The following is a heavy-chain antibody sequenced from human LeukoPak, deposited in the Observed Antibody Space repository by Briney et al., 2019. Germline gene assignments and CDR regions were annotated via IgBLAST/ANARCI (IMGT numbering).Heavy chain of an antibody. CDR2: IDPSDSYT. Sequence: GESLKISCKGSGYSFTSYWISWVRQMPGKGLEWMGRIDPSDSYTNYSPSFQGHVTISADKSISTAYLQWSSLKASDTAMYYCARHRSMYSRWFDPWGQGTLVTVSS. CDR3: ARHRSMYSRWFDP. J-gene: IGHJ5*02. V-gene: IGHV5-10-1*01. CDR1: GYSFTSYW. D-gene: IGHD6-13*01.